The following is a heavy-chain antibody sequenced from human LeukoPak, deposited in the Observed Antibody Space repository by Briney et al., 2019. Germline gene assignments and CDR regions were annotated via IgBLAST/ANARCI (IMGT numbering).Heavy chain of an antibody. CDR3: AREYDSSGYSYYGMDV. D-gene: IGHD3-22*01. CDR2: INPNSGGT. Sequence: ASVKVSFKAAGYTFTGYYMHWVRQAPGQGLEWMGLINPNSGGTNYAQKVQGRVTMTRDTSISTDYMELSRLRSDDTAVYYCAREYDSSGYSYYGMDVRGHGATVTVSS. J-gene: IGHJ6*02. CDR1: GYTFTGYY. V-gene: IGHV1-2*02.